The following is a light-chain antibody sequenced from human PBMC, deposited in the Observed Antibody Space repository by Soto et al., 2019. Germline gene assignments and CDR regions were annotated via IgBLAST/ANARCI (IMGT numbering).Light chain of an antibody. J-gene: IGKJ2*01. CDR1: QTVLYSSNNKNY. Sequence: VMTQSPDSLAVSLGERATLNCRSSQTVLYSSNNKNYLAWYQQKPGQPPKLLIYWASTRQSGVPDRFSGSGSGTDFTLTISNLQAEDVAVYYCQQYYSAPYTFGQGTTLEIK. V-gene: IGKV4-1*01. CDR2: WAS. CDR3: QQYYSAPYT.